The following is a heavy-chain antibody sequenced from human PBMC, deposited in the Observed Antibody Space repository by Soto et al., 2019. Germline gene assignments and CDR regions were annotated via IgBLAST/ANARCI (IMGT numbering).Heavy chain of an antibody. CDR3: EGRDDPCHV. CDR2: IWHDGSQK. J-gene: IGHJ3*01. V-gene: IGHV3-33*01. D-gene: IGHD3-16*01. Sequence: QVQLVESGGGVVQPGTSLRLSCVASGFTFSNYGIPWVRQAPGRGLEWVAVIWHDGSQKYLTDSVRGRFTISRDTSENTVYLHLNSLSVEDPAVSYCEGRDDPCHVWGRGTMVTVSS. CDR1: GFTFSNYG.